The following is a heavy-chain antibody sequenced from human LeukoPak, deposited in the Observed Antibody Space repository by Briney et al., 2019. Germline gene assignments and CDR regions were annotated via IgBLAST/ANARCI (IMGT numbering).Heavy chain of an antibody. CDR3: TRVSESGNSDY. CDR1: GFNFTGDG. Sequence: GGSLRLSCAASGFNFTGDGIHWVRQVPGKGLDWVAVIWYDGKNKHYADSVKGRFTISRDTSKNTVYLQMNSLRAEDTAVYYCTRVSESGNSDYWGQGTLVTVSS. V-gene: IGHV3-33*01. D-gene: IGHD4-23*01. CDR2: IWYDGKNK. J-gene: IGHJ4*02.